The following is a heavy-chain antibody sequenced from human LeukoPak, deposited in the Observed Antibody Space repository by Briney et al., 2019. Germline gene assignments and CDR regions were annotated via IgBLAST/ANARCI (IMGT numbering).Heavy chain of an antibody. D-gene: IGHD4-23*01. V-gene: IGHV1-18*01. CDR2: ISGYNENT. CDR3: ARDELCGGNAYRCGVSEY. Sequence: GASVTVSCKASGYTFSDYGISWVRQAPGQGLEWMGWISGYNENTNYAQKLQDRVTVTTDTSTSTVYMELRSLSSDDTAVYYCARDELCGGNAYRCGVSEYWGLGTLVTVSS. CDR1: GYTFSDYG. J-gene: IGHJ4*02.